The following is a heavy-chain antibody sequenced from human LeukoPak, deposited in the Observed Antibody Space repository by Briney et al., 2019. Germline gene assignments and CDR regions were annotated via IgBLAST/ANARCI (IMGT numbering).Heavy chain of an antibody. D-gene: IGHD1-26*01. CDR2: IHRGGNT. V-gene: IGHV3-66*01. J-gene: IGHJ4*02. Sequence: GSLRLSCAASGFTVSSSYMSWVRQAPGKGLEWVSIIHRGGNTFYADSVKGRFTISRDTSKNTLYLQMNSLRAEDTAVYYCARDFESGASVFDNWGQGTLVTVSS. CDR3: ARDFESGASVFDN. CDR1: GFTVSSSY.